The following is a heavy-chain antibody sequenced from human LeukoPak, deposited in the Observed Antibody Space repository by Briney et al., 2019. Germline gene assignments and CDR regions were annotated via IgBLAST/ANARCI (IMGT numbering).Heavy chain of an antibody. V-gene: IGHV3-23*01. CDR2: ISASGGST. CDR3: ARAPPSGYYDY. D-gene: IGHD3-3*01. J-gene: IGHJ4*02. CDR1: GFTFSSYA. Sequence: GGSLRLSCAASGFTFSSYAMTWVRQAPGKGLEWVSAISASGGSTYYADSVKGRFTISRDNSKNTLYLQMNSLRAEDTAVYYCARAPPSGYYDYWGQGTLVTVSS.